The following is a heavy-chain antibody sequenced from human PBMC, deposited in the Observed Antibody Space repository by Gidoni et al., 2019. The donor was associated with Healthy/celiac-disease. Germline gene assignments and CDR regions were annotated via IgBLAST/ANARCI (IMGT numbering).Heavy chain of an antibody. CDR1: GGSISSSSYY. V-gene: IGHV4-39*07. J-gene: IGHJ3*02. CDR2: IYYSGST. Sequence: QLQLQESGTGLVKPSETLSLTCTVSGGSISSSSYYWGWIRQPPGKGLEWIGSIYYSGSTYYHPSLKSRVTISVDTSKNQFSLKLSSVTAADTAVYYCARVGTNFRLRGAFDIWGQGTMVTVSS. D-gene: IGHD3-10*01. CDR3: ARVGTNFRLRGAFDI.